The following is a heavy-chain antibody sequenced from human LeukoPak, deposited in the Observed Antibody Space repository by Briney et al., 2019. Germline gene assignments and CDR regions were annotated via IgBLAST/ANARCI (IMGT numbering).Heavy chain of an antibody. Sequence: GASVKVSCKASGYTFTSYGISWVRQAPGQGLEWMGWISAYNGNTNYAQKLQGRVTMTTDTSTSTAYMELRSLRSDDTAVYYCARVSMFGVVIIAWFDPWGQGTLVTVSS. J-gene: IGHJ5*02. CDR1: GYTFTSYG. D-gene: IGHD3-3*01. V-gene: IGHV1-18*01. CDR3: ARVSMFGVVIIAWFDP. CDR2: ISAYNGNT.